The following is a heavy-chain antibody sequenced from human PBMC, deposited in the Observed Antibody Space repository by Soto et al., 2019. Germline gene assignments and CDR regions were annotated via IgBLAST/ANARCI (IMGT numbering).Heavy chain of an antibody. CDR2: IWYDGSNK. J-gene: IGHJ4*02. Sequence: GGSLRLSCAASGFTFSSYGMHWVRQAPGKGLEWVAVIWYDGSNKYYADSVKGRFTISRDNSKNTLYLQMNSLRAGDTAVYYCARGGIVVVPAAKYEVLGYWGQGTLVTVSS. CDR1: GFTFSSYG. CDR3: ARGGIVVVPAAKYEVLGY. V-gene: IGHV3-33*01. D-gene: IGHD2-2*01.